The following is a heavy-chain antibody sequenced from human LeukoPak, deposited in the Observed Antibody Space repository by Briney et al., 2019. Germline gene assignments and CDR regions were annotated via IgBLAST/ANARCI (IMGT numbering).Heavy chain of an antibody. CDR2: ISGSGGST. V-gene: IGHV3-23*01. J-gene: IGHJ4*02. CDR1: GFTFSSYA. CDR3: ARVHLEWLSSPFDY. D-gene: IGHD3-3*01. Sequence: PGGSLRLSCAASGFTFSSYAMSWVRQAPGKGLEWVSAISGSGGSTYYADSVKGRFTISRDNAKNSLYLQMNSLRAEDTAVYYCARVHLEWLSSPFDYWGQGTLVTVSS.